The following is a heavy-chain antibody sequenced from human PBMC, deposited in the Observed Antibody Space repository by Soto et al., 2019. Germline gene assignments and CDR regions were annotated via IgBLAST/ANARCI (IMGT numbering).Heavy chain of an antibody. CDR2: MGAGGGST. CDR1: GFSFSSYA. V-gene: IGHV3-23*01. J-gene: IGHJ6*02. D-gene: IGHD3-10*01. Sequence: GGSLRLSCAASGFSFSSYAMSWVRQAPGKGLEWVACMGAGGGSTFHADSVKGRFTIPRENSKNTLSLQMNSLRAEDTAVYYCAKDSYGSGTDYFYGMDVRGQGTTVTVSS. CDR3: AKDSYGSGTDYFYGMDV.